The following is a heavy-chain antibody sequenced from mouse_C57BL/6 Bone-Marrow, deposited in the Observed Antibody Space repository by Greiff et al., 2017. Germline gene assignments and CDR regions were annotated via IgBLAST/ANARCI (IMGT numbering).Heavy chain of an antibody. CDR3: ARYYDY. Sequence: EVKLMESGGGLVQPGGSLSLSCAASGFTFTDYYMSWVRQPPGKALEWLGFIRNKANGYSTEYSASVKGRFTISRVNSQSILYLQMNALRAEGSATYYCARYYDYWGQGTLVTVSA. J-gene: IGHJ3*01. CDR2: IRNKANGYST. D-gene: IGHD2-3*01. V-gene: IGHV7-3*01. CDR1: GFTFTDYY.